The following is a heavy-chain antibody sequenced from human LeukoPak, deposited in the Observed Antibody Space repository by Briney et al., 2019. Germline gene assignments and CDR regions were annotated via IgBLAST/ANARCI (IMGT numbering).Heavy chain of an antibody. CDR3: ARESNDYGAFDI. D-gene: IGHD4-17*01. Sequence: GASVKVSCKASGYTFTGYYMHWVRQAPGQGLEWMGWINPNSGGTNYAQKFQGRVTMTRDTSISTAYMELSRLRSDDTAVCYCARESNDYGAFDIWGQGTMVTVSS. CDR1: GYTFTGYY. CDR2: INPNSGGT. J-gene: IGHJ3*02. V-gene: IGHV1-2*02.